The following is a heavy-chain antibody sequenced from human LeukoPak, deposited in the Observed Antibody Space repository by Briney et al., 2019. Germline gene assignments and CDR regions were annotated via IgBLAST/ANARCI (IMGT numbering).Heavy chain of an antibody. CDR3: AREGSTGWYGADY. V-gene: IGHV1-46*01. CDR1: GYTFTSYY. J-gene: IGHJ4*02. Sequence: ASVKVSCKASGYTFTSYYMHWVRQAPGQGLEWMGIINPSGGSTSYAQKFQGRVTMTTETSTSTVYMELRSLTSDDTAVYYCAREGSTGWYGADYWGQGALVTVSS. CDR2: INPSGGST. D-gene: IGHD6-19*01.